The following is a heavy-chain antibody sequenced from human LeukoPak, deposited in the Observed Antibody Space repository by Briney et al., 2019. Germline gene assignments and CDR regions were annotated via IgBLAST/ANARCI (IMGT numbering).Heavy chain of an antibody. CDR1: GGSISSYY. CDR3: ARVLYYYDSSGSMNGLGAFDI. D-gene: IGHD3-22*01. J-gene: IGHJ3*02. CDR2: IYYSGST. V-gene: IGHV4-59*01. Sequence: PSETLSLTCTVSGGSISSYYWSWIRQPPGKGLEWIGYIYYSGSTNYNPSLKSRVTISVDTSKNQFSLKLSSVTAADTAVYYCARVLYYYDSSGSMNGLGAFDIWGQGTMVTVSS.